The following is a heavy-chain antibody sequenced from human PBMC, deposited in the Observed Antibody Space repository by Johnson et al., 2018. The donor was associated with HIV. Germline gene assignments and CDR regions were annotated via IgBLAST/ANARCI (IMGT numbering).Heavy chain of an antibody. CDR1: GFTVSSNY. CDR3: ARGGYSRGWIYAFDI. V-gene: IGHV3-66*01. D-gene: IGHD6-19*01. CDR2: IYSGGST. J-gene: IGHJ3*02. Sequence: EVQLVESGGGLVQPGGSLRLSCAASGFTVSSNYMSWVRQAPGKGLEWVSVIYSGGSTYYADSVKGRFTISRDNSKNTLYLQMNSLRAEDTAVYYCARGGYSRGWIYAFDIWGQGTMVTVSS.